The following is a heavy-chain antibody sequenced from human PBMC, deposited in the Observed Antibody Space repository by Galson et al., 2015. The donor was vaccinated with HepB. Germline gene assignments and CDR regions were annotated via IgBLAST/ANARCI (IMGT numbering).Heavy chain of an antibody. CDR3: STICDSPSDSPSDS. J-gene: IGHJ4*02. Sequence: SLRLSCAASGFTLRSHWMHWVRQAPGKGLMWVSRIENDGSETSYADSVKGRFTISRDNGKNTLYLQMNSLRAEDTAVYYCSTICDSPSDSPSDSWGQGTLVTVSS. V-gene: IGHV3-74*01. D-gene: IGHD3-3*01. CDR2: IENDGSET. CDR1: GFTLRSHW.